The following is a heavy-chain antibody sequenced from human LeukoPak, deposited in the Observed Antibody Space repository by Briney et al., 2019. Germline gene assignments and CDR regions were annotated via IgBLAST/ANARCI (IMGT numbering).Heavy chain of an antibody. V-gene: IGHV1-58*02. D-gene: IGHD6-13*01. CDR1: GFTFTSSA. J-gene: IGHJ4*02. CDR2: IVVGSGNT. Sequence: SVKVSCKASGFTFTSSAMQWVRQARGQRLEWIGWIVVGSGNTNYAQKFQERVTITRDMSTSTAYMELSSLRSEDTAVYYCAAATPSKEPIAAAGTGDYWGQGTLVTVS. CDR3: AAATPSKEPIAAAGTGDY.